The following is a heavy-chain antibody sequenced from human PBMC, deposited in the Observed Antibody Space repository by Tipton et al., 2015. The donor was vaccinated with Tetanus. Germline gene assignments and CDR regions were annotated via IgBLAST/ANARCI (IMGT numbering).Heavy chain of an antibody. CDR3: ARAGMVTDDRSKFDS. J-gene: IGHJ4*02. CDR2: IFYAGST. V-gene: IGHV4-61*05. D-gene: IGHD2-21*02. CDR1: GASIGSISYY. Sequence: TLSLTCTVSGASIGSISYYWSWIRQSPGKGLEWIGYIFYAGSTNSNPSLKSRVTISVDKAKNQFSLKLTSVTAADTAVYYCARAGMVTDDRSKFDSWGQGSLVSVSS.